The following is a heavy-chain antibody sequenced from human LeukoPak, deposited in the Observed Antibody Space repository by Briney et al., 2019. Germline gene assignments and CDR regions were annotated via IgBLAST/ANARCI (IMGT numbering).Heavy chain of an antibody. CDR3: AKNPLYYDTSGYYIN. CDR2: VNHSGST. J-gene: IGHJ4*02. V-gene: IGHV4-34*01. CDR1: GGSFSGYY. D-gene: IGHD3-22*01. Sequence: PSETLSLTCAVYGGSFSGYYRSWIRQPPGKGLEWIGEVNHSGSTSYNPSLKSRVTISVDTSKNQFSLKLTSVTAADTAVYFCAKNPLYYDTSGYYINWGKGTLVTVSS.